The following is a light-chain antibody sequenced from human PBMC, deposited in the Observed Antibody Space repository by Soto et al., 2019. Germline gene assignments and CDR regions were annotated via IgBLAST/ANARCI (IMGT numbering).Light chain of an antibody. J-gene: IGKJ3*01. CDR3: QQRNNWPPRFT. CDR1: QSVGTY. Sequence: EIVLTQSPATLSLSPGKRATLSCRASQSVGTYLAWYQQRPGQAPRLLIYAASSRATGIPARFSGGGSGTDFTLTISSLEPEDFAVYYCQQRNNWPPRFTFGPGTKVDIK. V-gene: IGKV3-11*01. CDR2: AAS.